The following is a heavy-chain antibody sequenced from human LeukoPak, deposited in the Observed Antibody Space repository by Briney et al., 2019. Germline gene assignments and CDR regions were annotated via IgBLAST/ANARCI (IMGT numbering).Heavy chain of an antibody. Sequence: SETLSLTCTVSGYSISSGYYWGWIRQPPGKGLEWIGEINHSGSTNYNPSLKSRVTISVDTSKNQFSLKLSSVTAADTAVYYCARGLYGDYPFDYWGQGTLVTVSS. D-gene: IGHD4-17*01. V-gene: IGHV4-38-2*02. J-gene: IGHJ4*02. CDR1: GYSISSGYY. CDR2: INHSGST. CDR3: ARGLYGDYPFDY.